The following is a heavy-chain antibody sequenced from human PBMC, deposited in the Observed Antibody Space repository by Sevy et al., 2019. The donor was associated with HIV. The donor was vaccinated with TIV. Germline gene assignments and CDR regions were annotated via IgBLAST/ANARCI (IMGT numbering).Heavy chain of an antibody. J-gene: IGHJ6*02. Sequence: SETLSLTCSVSGDSMRNFYRSWIRQPPGKGLEWIGYSYYSGSTNYNPTLKSRVTISVDTSKNQFSLKLRSVTAADTAVYYCARASPEHYYGMDVWGQGTTITVSS. D-gene: IGHD1-26*01. CDR2: SYYSGST. CDR1: GDSMRNFY. V-gene: IGHV4-59*01. CDR3: ARASPEHYYGMDV.